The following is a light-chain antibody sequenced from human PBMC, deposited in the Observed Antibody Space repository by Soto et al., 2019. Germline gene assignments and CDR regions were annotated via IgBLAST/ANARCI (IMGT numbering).Light chain of an antibody. CDR1: QSVRSN. CDR2: AAS. CDR3: QQYNNWPIT. J-gene: IGKJ5*01. V-gene: IGKV3-15*01. Sequence: EIVMTQSPATLSVSPGARATLSCRASQSVRSNLAWYQQKPGQAPRLVIYAASTRATGIPDRFSGSVSGTEFTLTIRSLQSEDCAVYYGQQYNNWPITFGQGTRLEIK.